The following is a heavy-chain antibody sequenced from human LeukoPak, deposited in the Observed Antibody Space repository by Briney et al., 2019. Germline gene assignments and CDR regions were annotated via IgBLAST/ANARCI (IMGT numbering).Heavy chain of an antibody. Sequence: GGSLRLSCTASGFIFNKYWMSWVRQAPGKGLEWVATVREDGAEKYYVDSVKGRITISRDNAKNSLYLQINSLRAEDTAIYYCAKNGDRGAYCTGGTCYPYFYYYMDVWGKGTTVTL. J-gene: IGHJ6*03. D-gene: IGHD2-15*01. V-gene: IGHV3-7*03. CDR2: VREDGAEK. CDR1: GFIFNKYW. CDR3: AKNGDRGAYCTGGTCYPYFYYYMDV.